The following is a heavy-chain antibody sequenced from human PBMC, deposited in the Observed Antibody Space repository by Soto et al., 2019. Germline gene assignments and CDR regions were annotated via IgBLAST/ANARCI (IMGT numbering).Heavy chain of an antibody. Sequence: QVQLVESGGGVVQPGRSLRLSCAASGFTFSSYGMHWVRQAPGKGLEWVTVISYDGSNKYYVDSVKGRFTISRDNSKNALYLQMNSLRAEDTAVYHCAKDRHDYSNYFDHSGQGTLVTVSS. CDR3: AKDRHDYSNYFDH. J-gene: IGHJ4*02. CDR2: ISYDGSNK. V-gene: IGHV3-30*18. CDR1: GFTFSSYG. D-gene: IGHD4-4*01.